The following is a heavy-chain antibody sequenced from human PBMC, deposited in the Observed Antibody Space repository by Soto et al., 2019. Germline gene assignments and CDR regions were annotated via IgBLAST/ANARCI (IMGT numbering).Heavy chain of an antibody. CDR2: ISYDGSNK. J-gene: IGHJ4*02. CDR3: AKALGFLWFGELPFDY. D-gene: IGHD3-10*01. Sequence: GGSLRLSCAASGFTFSSYGMHWVRQAPGKGLEWVAVISYDGSNKYYADSVKGRFTISRDNSKNTLYLQMNSLRAEDTAVYYCAKALGFLWFGELPFDYWGQGTLVTVSS. V-gene: IGHV3-30*18. CDR1: GFTFSSYG.